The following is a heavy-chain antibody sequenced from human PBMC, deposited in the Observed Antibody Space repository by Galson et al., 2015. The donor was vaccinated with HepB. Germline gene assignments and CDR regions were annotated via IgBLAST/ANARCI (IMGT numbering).Heavy chain of an antibody. J-gene: IGHJ6*02. CDR3: ARDPFSMVRGVIIYYYGMDV. V-gene: IGHV3-21*01. CDR1: GFTFSSYS. D-gene: IGHD3-10*01. CDR2: ISSSSSYI. Sequence: SLRLSCAASGFTFSSYSMNWVRQAPGKGLEWVSSISSSSSYIYYADSVKGRFTISRDNAKNSLYLQMNSLRAEDTAVYYCARDPFSMVRGVIIYYYGMDVWGQGTTVTVSS.